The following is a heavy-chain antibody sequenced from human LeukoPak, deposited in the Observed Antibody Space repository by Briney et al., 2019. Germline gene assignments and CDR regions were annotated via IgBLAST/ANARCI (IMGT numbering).Heavy chain of an antibody. CDR2: IIPIFGTA. J-gene: IGHJ5*02. V-gene: IGHV1-69*13. CDR1: GGTFISYA. CDR3: ARDEGIAAAGLNWFDH. Sequence: GASVTVSCKASGGTFISYAISWVRQAPGQGLEWMGEIIPIFGTANYAQKFQGRVTITADESTSTAYMELSSLRSEDTAVYYCARDEGIAAAGLNWFDHWGQGTLVTVSS. D-gene: IGHD6-13*01.